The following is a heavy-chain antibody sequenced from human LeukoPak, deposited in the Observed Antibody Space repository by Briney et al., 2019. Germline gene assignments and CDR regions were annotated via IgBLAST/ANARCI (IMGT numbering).Heavy chain of an antibody. J-gene: IGHJ4*02. Sequence: ESGPTLVKPTQTLTLTCTFSGFSLSTSGVGVGWIRQPPGKALEWLALIYWDDDKRYSPSLKSRLTITKDTSKNQVVLTMTNMDPVDTATYYCAGKWLLGYYFDYWGQGTLVTVSS. CDR2: IYWDDDK. CDR1: GFSLSTSGVG. D-gene: IGHD3-22*01. V-gene: IGHV2-5*02. CDR3: AGKWLLGYYFDY.